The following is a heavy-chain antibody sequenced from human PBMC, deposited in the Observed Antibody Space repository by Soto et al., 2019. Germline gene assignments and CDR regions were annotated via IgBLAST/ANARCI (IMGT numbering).Heavy chain of an antibody. V-gene: IGHV3-21*01. CDR2: ISNFNNYI. CDR1: GFSLSPHA. Sequence: PGGSLRLSCAASGFSLSPHAMNWVRQAPGKGLEWVSSISNFNNYIFYAESVKGRFTISRDNAKNSVYLQMNSLRDEDTAVYYCARGIASSFYYSDYWGQGTQVTVSS. J-gene: IGHJ4*02. D-gene: IGHD2-2*01. CDR3: ARGIASSFYYSDY.